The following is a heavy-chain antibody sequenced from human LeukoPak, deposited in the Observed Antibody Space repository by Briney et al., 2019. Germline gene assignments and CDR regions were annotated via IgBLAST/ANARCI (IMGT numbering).Heavy chain of an antibody. J-gene: IGHJ6*03. V-gene: IGHV4-4*07. CDR1: GGSISTYY. CDR2: IYTSGST. D-gene: IGHD3-22*01. CDR3: VRVIGASNYYYYMDV. Sequence: SETLSLTCTVSGGSISTYYWSWIRQPAGKGLEWIGRIYTSGSTNYNPSLRRRVTMSVDTSKNQFSLKLSSVIAADTAVYYCVRVIGASNYYYYMDVWGKGTTVTVSS.